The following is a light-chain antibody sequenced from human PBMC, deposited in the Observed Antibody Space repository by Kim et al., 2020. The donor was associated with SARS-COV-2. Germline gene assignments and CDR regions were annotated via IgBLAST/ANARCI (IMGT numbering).Light chain of an antibody. CDR3: QQYDSSPPMYT. V-gene: IGKV3-20*01. CDR1: QSVTSSY. J-gene: IGKJ2*01. Sequence: EIVLTQSPGTLSLSPGDRATLSCRASQSVTSSYFAWYQQRPGQAPRLLIYGASSRATGIPDRFSGSGSGTDFTLTISRLEPEDFAVYYCQQYDSSPPMYTFGQGTKLEI. CDR2: GAS.